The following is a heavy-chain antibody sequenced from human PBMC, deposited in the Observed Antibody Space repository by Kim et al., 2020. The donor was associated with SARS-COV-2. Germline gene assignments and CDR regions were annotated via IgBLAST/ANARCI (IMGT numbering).Heavy chain of an antibody. J-gene: IGHJ4*02. D-gene: IGHD2-2*01. CDR3: ARLRVPRGY. CDR1: GGSFSGYY. V-gene: IGHV4-34*01. CDR2: INHSGST. Sequence: SETLSLTCAVYGGSFSGYYWSWIRQPPGKGLEWIGEINHSGSTNYNPSLKSRVTISVDTSKNQFSLKLSSVTAADTAVYYCARLRVPRGYWGQGTLVTVSS.